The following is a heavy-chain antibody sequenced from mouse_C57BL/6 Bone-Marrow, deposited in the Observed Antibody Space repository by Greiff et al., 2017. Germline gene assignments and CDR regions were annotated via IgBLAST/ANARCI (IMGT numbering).Heavy chain of an antibody. D-gene: IGHD1-1*01. Sequence: VQLQESGAELVRPGASVTLSCKASGYTFTDYEMHWVKQTPVHGLEWIGAIDPETGGTAYNQKFTGKAILTADKSSSTAYMELRSLTSEDSAVYYCTRGAVAAKGYFDYWGQGTTLTVSS. J-gene: IGHJ2*01. V-gene: IGHV1-15*01. CDR2: IDPETGGT. CDR1: GYTFTDYE. CDR3: TRGAVAAKGYFDY.